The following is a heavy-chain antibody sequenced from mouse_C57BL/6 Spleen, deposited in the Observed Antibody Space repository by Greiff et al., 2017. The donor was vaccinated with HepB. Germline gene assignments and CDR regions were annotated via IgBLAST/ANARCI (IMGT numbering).Heavy chain of an antibody. V-gene: IGHV5-17*01. D-gene: IGHD2-4*01. CDR2: ISSGSSTI. Sequence: EVQLVESGGGLVKPGGSLKLSCAASGFTFSDYGMHWVRQAPEKGLEWVAYISSGSSTIYYADTVKGRFTISRDNAKNTLFLQMTSLRSEDTAMYYCAREGVYYDYDVGAMDYWGQGTSVTVSS. J-gene: IGHJ4*01. CDR3: AREGVYYDYDVGAMDY. CDR1: GFTFSDYG.